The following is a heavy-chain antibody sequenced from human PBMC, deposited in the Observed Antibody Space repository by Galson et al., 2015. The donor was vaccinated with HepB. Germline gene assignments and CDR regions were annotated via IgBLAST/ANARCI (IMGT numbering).Heavy chain of an antibody. CDR2: MNPNSGNT. CDR1: GYTFTSYD. D-gene: IGHD6-13*01. V-gene: IGHV1-8*01. J-gene: IGHJ6*02. Sequence: SVKVSCKASGYTFTSYDINWVRQATGQGLEWMGWMNPNSGNTGYAQKFQGRVTMTRNTSISTAYMELSSLRSEDTAMYYCARHVSGIAAAATPYYYYYGMDVWGQGTTVTVSS. CDR3: ARHVSGIAAAATPYYYYYGMDV.